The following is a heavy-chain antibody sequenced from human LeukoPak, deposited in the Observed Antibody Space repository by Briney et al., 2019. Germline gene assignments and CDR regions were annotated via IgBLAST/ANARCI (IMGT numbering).Heavy chain of an antibody. J-gene: IGHJ1*01. CDR1: GYTFTSYY. D-gene: IGHD1-1*01. Sequence: ASVKVSCKASGYTFTSYYIHWVRQAPGQGLEWMGMINPSGGSTTYAQKFQGRVTMTRDMSTSTVYMELSSLRSDDTAIYYCAREGQLGLDNWGQGTLVTVSS. CDR2: INPSGGST. V-gene: IGHV1-46*01. CDR3: AREGQLGLDN.